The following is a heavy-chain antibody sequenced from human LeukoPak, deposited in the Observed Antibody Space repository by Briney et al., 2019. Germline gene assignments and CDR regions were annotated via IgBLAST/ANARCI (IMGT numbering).Heavy chain of an antibody. J-gene: IGHJ4*02. CDR1: GFAVSKTY. Sequence: GGSLRLSCAASGFAVSKTYMSWVRQAPGKGLEWVANIKLDGSEKNYVDSVKGRFTISRDNTKNLLYLQMNSLRVEDTAVFYCARDQYDTWSRRGNFDSWGQGALVIVSS. V-gene: IGHV3-7*03. CDR3: ARDQYDTWSRRGNFDS. D-gene: IGHD3-3*01. CDR2: IKLDGSEK.